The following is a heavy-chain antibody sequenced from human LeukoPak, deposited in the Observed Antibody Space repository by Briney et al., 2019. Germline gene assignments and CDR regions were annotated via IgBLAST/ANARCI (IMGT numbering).Heavy chain of an antibody. D-gene: IGHD6-13*01. CDR2: ISPSGGST. J-gene: IGHJ4*02. CDR1: GYTFTSNY. V-gene: IGHV1-46*01. Sequence: ASVKVSCKAFGYTFTSNYMHWVRQAPGQGPEWMGVISPSGGSTTYAQKFQGRVTLTRDMSTSTDYLELSSLRSEDTAVYYCARDLNSSSWYSWGQGTLVTVSS. CDR3: ARDLNSSSWYS.